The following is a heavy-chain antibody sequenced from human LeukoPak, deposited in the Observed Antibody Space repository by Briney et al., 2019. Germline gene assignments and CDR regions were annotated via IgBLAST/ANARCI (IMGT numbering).Heavy chain of an antibody. CDR1: GFTFSSYS. J-gene: IGHJ4*02. D-gene: IGHD6-13*01. V-gene: IGHV3-23*01. CDR2: ISGSGGST. Sequence: GGSLRLSCAASGFTFSSYSMNWVRQAPGKGLEWVSAISGSGGSTYYADSVKGRFTISRDNSKNTLYLQMNSLRAEDTAVYYCAKGRRGQHLYYFDYWGQGTLVTVSS. CDR3: AKGRRGQHLYYFDY.